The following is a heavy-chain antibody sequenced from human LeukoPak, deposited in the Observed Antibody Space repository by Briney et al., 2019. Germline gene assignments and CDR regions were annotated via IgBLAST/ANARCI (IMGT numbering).Heavy chain of an antibody. CDR2: IIPIFGTA. CDR3: ARGPYGGNSRYFDY. J-gene: IGHJ4*02. Sequence: SVKVSCKASGGTFISYAISWVRQAPGQGLEWMGRIIPIFGTANYAQKFQGRVTITTDESTSTAYMELSSLRSEDTAVYYCARGPYGGNSRYFDYWGQGTLVTVSS. V-gene: IGHV1-69*05. D-gene: IGHD4-23*01. CDR1: GGTFISYA.